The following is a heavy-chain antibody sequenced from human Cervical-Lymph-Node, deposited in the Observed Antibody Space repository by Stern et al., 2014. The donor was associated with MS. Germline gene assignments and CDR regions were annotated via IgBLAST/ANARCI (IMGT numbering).Heavy chain of an antibody. CDR1: GFIFSGSA. CDR3: TSGGVLAANSFDN. V-gene: IGHV3-73*01. D-gene: IGHD2-15*01. CDR2: IRSKINNYAT. J-gene: IGHJ4*02. Sequence: EVQLVESGGGLVQPGGSLKLSCAASGFIFSGSAMHWVRQASGEGLEWVGRIRSKINNYATAYPASVQGRFIISRDDSKNTVYLQMNSLKTEDTALYYCTSGGVLAANSFDNWGQGTLVTVSS.